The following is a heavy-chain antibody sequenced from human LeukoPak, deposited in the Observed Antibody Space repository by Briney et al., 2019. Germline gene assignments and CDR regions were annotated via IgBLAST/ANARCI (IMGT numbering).Heavy chain of an antibody. D-gene: IGHD3-22*01. Sequence: PGGSLRLSCAASGFTFSSYAMSWVRQAPGKGLEWVSSISGSGGSTYYADSVKGRFTISRDNSKNTLYLQMNRLRAEDTAVYSCAKEYDSNGYYPDYWGQGTLVTVSS. CDR2: ISGSGGST. CDR3: AKEYDSNGYYPDY. V-gene: IGHV3-23*01. CDR1: GFTFSSYA. J-gene: IGHJ4*02.